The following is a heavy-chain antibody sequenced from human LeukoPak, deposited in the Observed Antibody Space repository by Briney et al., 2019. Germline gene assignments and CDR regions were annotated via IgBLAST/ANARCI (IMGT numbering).Heavy chain of an antibody. CDR1: GGSISSYY. D-gene: IGHD3-10*01. J-gene: IGHJ5*02. V-gene: IGHV4-59*12. CDR2: IYYSWST. CDR3: AVAMVRGVIWRVNWFDP. Sequence: SETLSLTCTVSGGSISSYYWSWIRQPPGKGLEWIGYIYYSWSTNYNPSLKSRVTISVDTSKNQFSLKLSSVTAADTAVYYCAVAMVRGVIWRVNWFDPWGQGTLVTVSS.